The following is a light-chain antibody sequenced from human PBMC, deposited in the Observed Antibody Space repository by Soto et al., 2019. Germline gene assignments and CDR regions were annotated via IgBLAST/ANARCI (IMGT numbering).Light chain of an antibody. CDR2: LNSDGSH. Sequence: QLVLTQSPSASASLGASVKLTCTLSSGHSSYAIAWHQQQPEKGPRYLMKLNSDGSHSTGDGIPDRFSGSISGAERYLTIASLQSEDEADYYCQTWGTGIPWVFGGGTKLTVL. CDR1: SGHSSYA. CDR3: QTWGTGIPWV. J-gene: IGLJ3*02. V-gene: IGLV4-69*01.